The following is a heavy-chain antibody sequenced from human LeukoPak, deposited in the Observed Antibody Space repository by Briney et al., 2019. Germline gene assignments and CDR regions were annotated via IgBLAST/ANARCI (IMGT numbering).Heavy chain of an antibody. CDR1: GGSITNPSYY. J-gene: IGHJ4*02. CDR3: ARGTSYGSGSYEYFDY. D-gene: IGHD3-10*01. CDR2: IYSSGGT. V-gene: IGHV4-61*02. Sequence: SQTLSLTCTVSGGSITNPSYYWSWIRQPAGKGLEWMGRIYSSGGTNYNPSLKSRVTLSVDTPKNQFSLRLNAVTAADTAVYSCARGTSYGSGSYEYFDYWGQGILVTVSS.